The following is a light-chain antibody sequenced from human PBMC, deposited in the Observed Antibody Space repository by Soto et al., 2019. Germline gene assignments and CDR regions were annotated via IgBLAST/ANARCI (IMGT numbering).Light chain of an antibody. Sequence: SYELTQPPSVSVAPGQTARITCGGTNIGSKSVHWYQQKPGQAPVQVVYDDSDRPSGIPERFSGSNSGNTATLTISRVEAGDEADYYCQVWDSSSDHGGVFGTGTKVTVL. CDR3: QVWDSSSDHGGV. V-gene: IGLV3-21*02. J-gene: IGLJ1*01. CDR1: NIGSKS. CDR2: DDS.